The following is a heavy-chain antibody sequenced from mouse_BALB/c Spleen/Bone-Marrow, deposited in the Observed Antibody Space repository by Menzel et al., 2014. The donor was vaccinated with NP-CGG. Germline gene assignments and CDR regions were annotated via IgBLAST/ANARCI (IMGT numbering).Heavy chain of an antibody. CDR1: GFDFSRYW. CDR2: INPESNTI. CDR3: ARLGYYGWFAY. J-gene: IGHJ3*01. Sequence: ESGGGLVQPGGSLKLSCAASGFDFSRYWMSWVRQAPGKGLQWIGEINPESNTINYSPSLKDKFIISRDNAKNTQYLQMSKVKSEDAALYCCARLGYYGWFAYWGQGTLVTVSA. V-gene: IGHV4-1*02. D-gene: IGHD2-3*01.